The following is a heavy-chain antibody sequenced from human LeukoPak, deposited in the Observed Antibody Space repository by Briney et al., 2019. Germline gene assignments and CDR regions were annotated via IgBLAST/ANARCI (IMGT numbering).Heavy chain of an antibody. CDR2: IYYSGST. V-gene: IGHV4-59*01. J-gene: IGHJ3*02. CDR1: GGSISRYY. CDR3: ASNSGSYRDAFDI. D-gene: IGHD1-26*01. Sequence: SETLSLTCTVSGGSISRYYWSWIRQPPGKGLEWIGYIYYSGSTNYNPSLKSRVTISVDTSKNQFSLKLSSVTAADTAVYYCASNSGSYRDAFDIWGQGTMVTVSS.